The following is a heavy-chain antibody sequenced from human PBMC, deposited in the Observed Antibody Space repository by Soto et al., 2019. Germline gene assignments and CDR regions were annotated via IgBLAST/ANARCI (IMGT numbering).Heavy chain of an antibody. CDR3: ATRPLLPGAP. CDR2: IYRGGST. Sequence: EVQLVESGGGLIQPGGSLRLSCAASGFTFSSNDMNWVRQSPGKGLEWVSLIYRGGSTYYADSVKGRFTISRDNSKNTLYLQMSILRAEDTAVYYCATRPLLPGAPWGQGTMVTVSS. D-gene: IGHD3-22*01. J-gene: IGHJ3*01. CDR1: GFTFSSND. V-gene: IGHV3-53*01.